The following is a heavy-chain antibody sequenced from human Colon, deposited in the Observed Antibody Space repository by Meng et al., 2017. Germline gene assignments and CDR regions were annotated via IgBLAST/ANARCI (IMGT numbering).Heavy chain of an antibody. J-gene: IGHJ4*02. V-gene: IGHV6-1*01. CDR2: TYYRAKWNH. D-gene: IGHD3-16*02. CDR1: GASVSSKTAV. Sequence: RRHQSGPGLAQPSQTPPPTCAIPGASVSSKTAVWNWIRQSPSRGLEWLGRTYYRAKWNHDYAESLRGRITINPDTSNSQISLQLNSVTPEDTAVYYCTRGLEFYRFEYWGQGTLFTVSS. CDR3: TRGLEFYRFEY.